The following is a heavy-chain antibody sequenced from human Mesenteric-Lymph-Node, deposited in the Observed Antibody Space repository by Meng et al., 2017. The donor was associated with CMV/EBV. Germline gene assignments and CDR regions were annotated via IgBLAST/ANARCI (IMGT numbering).Heavy chain of an antibody. J-gene: IGHJ4*02. Sequence: GESLKISCAATGFIFSSYEMNWVRQAPGKGLEWVSYISSSGSTIYYADSLKGRFTISRDNAKNSLYLQMNSLRAEDTAVYYCARSPYNDFWSGFSYFEYWGQGTLVTVSS. D-gene: IGHD3-3*01. CDR3: ARSPYNDFWSGFSYFEY. CDR2: ISSSGSTI. CDR1: GFIFSSYE. V-gene: IGHV3-48*03.